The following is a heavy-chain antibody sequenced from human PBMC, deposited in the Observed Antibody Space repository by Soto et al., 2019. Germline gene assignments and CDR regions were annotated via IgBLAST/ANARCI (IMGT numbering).Heavy chain of an antibody. CDR1: GFTFSSYA. D-gene: IGHD3-22*01. J-gene: IGHJ6*02. CDR3: ARDRLSLDTMIVGPSPHGYYYYYYGMDV. Sequence: PGGSLRLSCAASGFTFSSYAMHWVRQAPGKGLEWVAVISYDGSNKYYADSVKGRFTISRDNSKNTLYLQMNSLRAEDTAVYYCARDRLSLDTMIVGPSPHGYYYYYYGMDVWGQGTAVTVSS. CDR2: ISYDGSNK. V-gene: IGHV3-30-3*01.